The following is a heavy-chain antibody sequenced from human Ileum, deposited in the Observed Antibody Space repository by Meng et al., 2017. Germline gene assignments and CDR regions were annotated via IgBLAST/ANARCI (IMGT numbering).Heavy chain of an antibody. Sequence: QVQLQQWGAGLLKPSETLSLTCVVYGGSFSANYWTWIRQPPGKGLEWIGEINHNGNTNYKPSLKSRVTISVDTSKKQFSLRLTSVTAADTAVYYCARHSDIVVVAAATGKKGWFDPWSQGTLVTVSS. V-gene: IGHV4-34*01. D-gene: IGHD2-15*01. CDR3: ARHSDIVVVAAATGKKGWFDP. J-gene: IGHJ5*02. CDR2: INHNGNT. CDR1: GGSFSANY.